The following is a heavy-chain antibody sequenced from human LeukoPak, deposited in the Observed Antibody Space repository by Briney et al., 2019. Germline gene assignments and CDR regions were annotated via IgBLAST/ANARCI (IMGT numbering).Heavy chain of an antibody. J-gene: IGHJ5*02. CDR1: GYTFTGYY. V-gene: IGHV1-2*02. Sequence: GASVKVSCKASGYTFTGYYMHWVRQAPGQGLEWMGWINPNSGGTNYAQKFQGRVTMTRDTSISTAYMELSRLRSDDTAVYYCAREFSSIAVAGLNWFDPWGQGTLVTVSS. CDR2: INPNSGGT. D-gene: IGHD6-19*01. CDR3: AREFSSIAVAGLNWFDP.